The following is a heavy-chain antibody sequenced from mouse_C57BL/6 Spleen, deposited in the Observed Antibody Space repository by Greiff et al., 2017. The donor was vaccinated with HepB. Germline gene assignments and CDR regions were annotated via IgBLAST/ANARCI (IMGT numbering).Heavy chain of an antibody. CDR2: ISDGGSYT. J-gene: IGHJ3*01. Sequence: EVHLVESGGGLVKPGGSLKLSCAASGFTFSSYAMSWVRQTPEKRLEWVATISDGGSYTYYPDNVKGRFIISRDNAKNNLYLQMSHLKSEDTAMYYCARDDYYSNYSFAYWGQGTLVTVSA. V-gene: IGHV5-4*01. D-gene: IGHD2-5*01. CDR3: ARDDYYSNYSFAY. CDR1: GFTFSSYA.